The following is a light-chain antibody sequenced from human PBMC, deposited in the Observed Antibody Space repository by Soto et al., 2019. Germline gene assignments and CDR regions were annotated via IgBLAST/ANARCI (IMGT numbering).Light chain of an antibody. CDR3: SSYTTSSTHV. CDR2: DVT. V-gene: IGLV2-14*01. Sequence: QSVLTQPASVSGSPGQSITISCTGTSSDVGAYNCVSWYQQHPGKAPKLLIYDVTDRLSGVSHRFSGSKSGNTASLTISGLQAEDEADYYCSSYTTSSTHVFGTGTKLTVL. CDR1: SSDVGAYNC. J-gene: IGLJ1*01.